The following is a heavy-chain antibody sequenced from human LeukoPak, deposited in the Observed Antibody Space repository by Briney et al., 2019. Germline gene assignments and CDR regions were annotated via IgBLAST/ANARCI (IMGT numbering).Heavy chain of an antibody. V-gene: IGHV4-4*07. D-gene: IGHD3-10*01. CDR2: IYTSGST. Sequence: SSGTLSLTCTVSGGSISSYYWSWIRQPAGKGLEWIGRIYTSGSTNYTPSLKSRVTMSVDTSKNQFSLKLSSATAADTAVYYCGSIGFGDMDVWGKGTTVTVSS. CDR3: GSIGFGDMDV. J-gene: IGHJ6*03. CDR1: GGSISSYY.